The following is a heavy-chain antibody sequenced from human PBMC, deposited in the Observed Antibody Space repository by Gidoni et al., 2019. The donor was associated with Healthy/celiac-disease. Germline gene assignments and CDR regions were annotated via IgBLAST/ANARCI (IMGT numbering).Heavy chain of an antibody. CDR3: ARGGSRYYYDSSGYYAGDPRGFDY. V-gene: IGHV4-34*01. J-gene: IGHJ4*02. Sequence: QVQLQQWGAGLLKPSETLSLTCAVYGGSFSGYYWSWIRQPPGKGLEWIGEINHSGSTNYNPSLKSRVTISVDTSKNQFSLKLSSVTAADTAVYYCARGGSRYYYDSSGYYAGDPRGFDYWGQGTLVTVSS. D-gene: IGHD3-22*01. CDR1: GGSFSGYY. CDR2: INHSGST.